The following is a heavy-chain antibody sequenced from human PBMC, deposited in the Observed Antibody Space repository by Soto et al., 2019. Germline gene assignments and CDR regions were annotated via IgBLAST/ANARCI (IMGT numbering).Heavy chain of an antibody. CDR1: GYTLTELS. J-gene: IGHJ4*02. CDR3: ATDLPSDDYGDAGFFY. D-gene: IGHD4-17*01. Sequence: ASVNVSCKVSGYTLTELSMHWVRQAPGKGLEWMGGFDPEDGETIYAQKFQGRVTMTEDTSTDTAYMELSSLRSEDTAVYYCATDLPSDDYGDAGFFYWGQGTLVTVSS. CDR2: FDPEDGET. V-gene: IGHV1-24*01.